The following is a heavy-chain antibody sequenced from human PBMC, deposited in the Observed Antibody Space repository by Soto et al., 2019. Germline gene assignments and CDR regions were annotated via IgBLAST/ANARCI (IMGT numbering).Heavy chain of an antibody. Sequence: GASVKVSCKASGGTFSSYTISWVRQAPGQGLEWMGRIIPILGVANYAQKFQGRVTITADKSTGTAYMERSSLRSEDTAVYYCARGGGAEAAYHYYTYMGAGGKGPTVTVS. CDR3: ARGGGAEAAYHYYTYMGA. V-gene: IGHV1-69*02. CDR1: GGTFSSYT. J-gene: IGHJ6*03. D-gene: IGHD3-16*01. CDR2: IIPILGVA.